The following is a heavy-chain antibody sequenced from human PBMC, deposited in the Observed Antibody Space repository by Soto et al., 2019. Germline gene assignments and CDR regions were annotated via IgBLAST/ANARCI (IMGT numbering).Heavy chain of an antibody. CDR1: GGTFSSYA. CDR3: ARAHTMVRGVIIPSEFVGWFAP. CDR2: IIPIFGTA. Sequence: QVQLVQSGAEVKKPGSSVKVSCKASGGTFSSYAISWVRQAPGQGLEWMGGIIPIFGTANYAQKFQGRVTITADESTSTAYMELSSLRSEDTAVYYCARAHTMVRGVIIPSEFVGWFAPWGQGTLVTVSS. J-gene: IGHJ5*02. D-gene: IGHD3-10*01. V-gene: IGHV1-69*01.